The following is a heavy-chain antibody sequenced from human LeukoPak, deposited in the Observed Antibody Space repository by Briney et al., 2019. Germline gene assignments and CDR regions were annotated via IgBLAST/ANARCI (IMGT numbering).Heavy chain of an antibody. Sequence: PSETLSLTCTVSGGSISSSSYYWGWIRQPPGKGLEWIGSIYCSGSTYYNPSLKSRVTISVDTSKNQFSLKLSSVTAADTAVYYCARDLGLTDYFDYWGQGTLVTVSS. CDR2: IYCSGST. CDR3: ARDLGLTDYFDY. V-gene: IGHV4-39*07. J-gene: IGHJ4*02. CDR1: GGSISSSSYY.